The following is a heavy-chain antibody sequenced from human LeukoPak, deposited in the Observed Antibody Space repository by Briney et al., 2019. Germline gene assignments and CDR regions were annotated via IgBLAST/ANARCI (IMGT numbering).Heavy chain of an antibody. V-gene: IGHV4-4*07. D-gene: IGHD5-18*01. Sequence: TSETLSLTCTVSGGSISNYYWSWIRQPAGKGLEWIGRIYTSGSNNYNPSLKSRLTMSIEPSKNQFSLKLSSVTAADTPVYYCARHRGYGYGFDDFNIWAKGQWSSSLQ. CDR1: GGSISNYY. J-gene: IGHJ3*02. CDR2: IYTSGSN. CDR3: ARHRGYGYGFDDFNI.